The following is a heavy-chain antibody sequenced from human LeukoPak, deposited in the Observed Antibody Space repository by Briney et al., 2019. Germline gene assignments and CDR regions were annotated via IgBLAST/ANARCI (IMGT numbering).Heavy chain of an antibody. CDR3: VKGKGYYGSGSPDS. D-gene: IGHD3-10*01. J-gene: IGHJ5*01. Sequence: GGSLRLSCSASGFTFSSYAMHWVRQAPGKGLEYVSAISSNGGSTYYADSVKGRFTISRDNSKNTLYLQMSSLRPEDTAVYYCVKGKGYYGSGSPDSWGQGTLVTVSS. V-gene: IGHV3-64D*09. CDR1: GFTFSSYA. CDR2: ISSNGGST.